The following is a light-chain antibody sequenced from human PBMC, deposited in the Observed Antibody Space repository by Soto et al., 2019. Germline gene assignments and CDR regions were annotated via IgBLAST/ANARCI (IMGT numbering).Light chain of an antibody. CDR3: QQYGSSPWT. Sequence: EIVLTQSPGTLSLSPGERVTLSCRASQSVSSTYLAWYQQKPGQAPRLLIYGASNRAAGIPDRFSGSGSGTDFTLTINRLEPDDFAVYYCQQYGSSPWTFGQGTKVEIK. J-gene: IGKJ1*01. CDR1: QSVSSTY. V-gene: IGKV3-20*01. CDR2: GAS.